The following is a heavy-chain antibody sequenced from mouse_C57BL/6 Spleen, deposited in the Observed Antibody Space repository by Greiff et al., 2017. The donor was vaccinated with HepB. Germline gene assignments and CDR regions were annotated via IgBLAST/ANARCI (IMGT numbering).Heavy chain of an antibody. V-gene: IGHV1-82*01. CDR2: IYPGDGDT. Sequence: VQLQQSGPELVKPGASVKISCKASGYAFSSSWMNWVKQRPGKGLEWIGRIYPGDGDTNYNGKFKGKATLTADKSSSTAYMQLSSLTSEDSAVYFCARYMSSGYDYFDYWGQGTTLTVSS. J-gene: IGHJ2*01. CDR1: GYAFSSSW. CDR3: ARYMSSGYDYFDY. D-gene: IGHD3-2*02.